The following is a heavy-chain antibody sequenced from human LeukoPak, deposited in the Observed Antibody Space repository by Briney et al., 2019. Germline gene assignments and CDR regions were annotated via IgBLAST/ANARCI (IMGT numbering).Heavy chain of an antibody. Sequence: PSETLSLTCTVSGGSVSSNSYYWSWIRQPPGKGLEWLGYIYYSGSSQYNPSLKSRITMSLNTSKNQISLKLTSVTAADTAVYYCARVSYTSMGPNWYFDLWGRGTLVTVSS. CDR1: GGSVSSNSYY. CDR3: ARVSYTSMGPNWYFDL. D-gene: IGHD5-18*01. CDR2: IYYSGSS. J-gene: IGHJ2*01. V-gene: IGHV4-61*01.